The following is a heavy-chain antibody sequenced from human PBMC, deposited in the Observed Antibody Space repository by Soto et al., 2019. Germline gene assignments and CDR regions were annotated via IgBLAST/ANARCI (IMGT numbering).Heavy chain of an antibody. CDR2: INPSGGST. Sequence: QVQLVQSGAEVKKPGASVKVSCKASGYTFTSYYMHWVRQAPGQGLEWMGIINPSGGSTSYAQKFQGRVTMTSDTSTSTVYMELSSLRSEDTAVYYCARSLWFGEYSYWGQGTLVTVSS. V-gene: IGHV1-46*01. CDR3: ARSLWFGEYSY. D-gene: IGHD3-10*01. J-gene: IGHJ4*02. CDR1: GYTFTSYY.